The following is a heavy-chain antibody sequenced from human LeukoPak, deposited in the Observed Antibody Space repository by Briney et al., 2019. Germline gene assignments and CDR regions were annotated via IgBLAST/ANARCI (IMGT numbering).Heavy chain of an antibody. V-gene: IGHV3-66*01. Sequence: GGSLRLSCAASGFTVSSNYMSWVRQAPGKGLEWVSVIYSGGSTYYADSVKGRFTISRDNSKNTLYLQMNSLRAEDTAVYYCASFSGYDFWYFDYWGQGTLVTVSS. D-gene: IGHD5-12*01. CDR2: IYSGGST. CDR1: GFTVSSNY. CDR3: ASFSGYDFWYFDY. J-gene: IGHJ4*02.